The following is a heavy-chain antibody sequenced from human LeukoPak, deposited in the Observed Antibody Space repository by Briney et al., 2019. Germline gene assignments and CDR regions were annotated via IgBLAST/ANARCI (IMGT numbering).Heavy chain of an antibody. CDR2: ISGSGGNT. J-gene: IGHJ3*02. D-gene: IGHD3-10*01. V-gene: IGHV3-23*01. CDR3: ARPFCYGSGSPDI. Sequence: HPGGSLRLSCAASGFTFSSYAMSWVRQAPGKGLEWVSAISGSGGNTYYTDSVRGRLTISRDNSKNTLHLQMNSLRVEDTAVYYCARPFCYGSGSPDIWGQGTMVTVSS. CDR1: GFTFSSYA.